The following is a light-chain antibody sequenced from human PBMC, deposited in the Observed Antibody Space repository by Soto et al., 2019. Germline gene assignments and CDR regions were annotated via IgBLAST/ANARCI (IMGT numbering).Light chain of an antibody. J-gene: IGLJ3*02. CDR1: SSAVGSYNL. CDR2: EGS. CDR3: CSYAGSTTWV. V-gene: IGLV2-23*01. Sequence: QSALTQSASVSGSPGQSITISCAGTSSAVGSYNLVSWYQQHPGKAPKLMVYEGSKRPSGVSNRFSGSKSGNTASLTISGLQAEDEADYYCCSYAGSTTWVFGGGTKLTVL.